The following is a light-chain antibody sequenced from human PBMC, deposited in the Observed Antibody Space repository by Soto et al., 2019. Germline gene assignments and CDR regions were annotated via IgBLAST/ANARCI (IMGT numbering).Light chain of an antibody. CDR1: QSVSSN. CDR2: GAS. Sequence: EIVMTQSPATLSVSPGERATLSCRASQSVSSNLAWYQQKPGQAPRLLIYGASIRATGIPARFSGSGSGTEFTLNISSLQSEDFAVYYCQQYNNWPSVTFGGGTKVEIK. J-gene: IGKJ4*01. CDR3: QQYNNWPSVT. V-gene: IGKV3D-15*01.